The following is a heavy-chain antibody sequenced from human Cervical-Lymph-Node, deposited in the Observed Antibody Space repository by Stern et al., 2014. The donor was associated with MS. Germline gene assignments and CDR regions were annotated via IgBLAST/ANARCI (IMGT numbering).Heavy chain of an antibody. CDR3: ARVGRGGTYPWYYYYGMDV. V-gene: IGHV4-59*01. D-gene: IGHD1-26*01. J-gene: IGHJ6*02. Sequence: QLQLQESGPGLVKPSETLSLTCTVSGGSITNYYWSWIRQPPGKGLEWLGDIYYSGSTNYNPSLKSRVTISVDTSKNQFSLKLSSVTAADTAVYYCARVGRGGTYPWYYYYGMDVWGQGTTVTVSS. CDR1: GGSITNYY. CDR2: IYYSGST.